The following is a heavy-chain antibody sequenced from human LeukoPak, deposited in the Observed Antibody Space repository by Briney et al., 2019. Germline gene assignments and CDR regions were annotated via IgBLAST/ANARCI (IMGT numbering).Heavy chain of an antibody. D-gene: IGHD2-15*01. J-gene: IGHJ4*02. CDR3: ARDGYCSGGSCRPYYFDY. CDR1: GFTFSSYG. CDR2: IRYDGNNK. Sequence: GGSLRLSCAASGFTFSSYGMHWVRQAPGKGLEWVAFIRYDGNNKLYADSMKGRFTISRDNAKNSLYLQMNSLRAEDTAVYYCARDGYCSGGSCRPYYFDYWGQGTLVTVSS. V-gene: IGHV3-30*02.